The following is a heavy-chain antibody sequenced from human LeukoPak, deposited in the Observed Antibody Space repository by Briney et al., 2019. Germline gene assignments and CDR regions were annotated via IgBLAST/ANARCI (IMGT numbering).Heavy chain of an antibody. D-gene: IGHD3-3*01. CDR2: IWYDGSNK. Sequence: GGSLRLSCAASGFTFSSYGMHWVRQAPGKGLEWVAVIWYDGSNKYYADSVKGRFTISRDNSKNTLYLQMNSLRAEDTAVYYCARARVDYDFWSGYYIHNWFDPWGQGTLVTVSP. CDR1: GFTFSSYG. V-gene: IGHV3-33*01. CDR3: ARARVDYDFWSGYYIHNWFDP. J-gene: IGHJ5*02.